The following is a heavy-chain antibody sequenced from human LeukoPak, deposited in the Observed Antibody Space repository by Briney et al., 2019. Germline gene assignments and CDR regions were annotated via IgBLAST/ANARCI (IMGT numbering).Heavy chain of an antibody. CDR2: FDPEDGET. J-gene: IGHJ4*02. D-gene: IGHD3-3*01. V-gene: IGHV1-24*01. CDR3: ATVITIFGVVTGASLDY. Sequence: ASVKVSCTVSGYTLTELSMHWVRQAPGKGLEWMGGFDPEDGETIYAQKFHGRVTMTEDTSTDTAYIELSSLRSEDTAVYYCATVITIFGVVTGASLDYWGQGTLVTVSS. CDR1: GYTLTELS.